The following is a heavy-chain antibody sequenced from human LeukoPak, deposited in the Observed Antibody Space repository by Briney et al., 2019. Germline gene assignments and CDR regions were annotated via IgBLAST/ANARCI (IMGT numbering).Heavy chain of an antibody. CDR1: GFTLDDYA. CDR3: AEGNMIVGAVGDYFDY. Sequence: GRSLRLSCAASGFTLDDYAMHWVRQAPGKGLEWVSGISWNSVNIGYADSVKGRFTISRDNAKNSLSLQMNSLRAEEMALYYCAEGNMIVGAVGDYFDYWGQGTLVTVSS. CDR2: ISWNSVNI. J-gene: IGHJ4*02. D-gene: IGHD3-22*01. V-gene: IGHV3-9*03.